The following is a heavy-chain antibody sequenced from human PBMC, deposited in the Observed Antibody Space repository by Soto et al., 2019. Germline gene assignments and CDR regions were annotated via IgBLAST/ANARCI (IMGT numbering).Heavy chain of an antibody. J-gene: IGHJ4*02. CDR2: ISGSGDST. V-gene: IGHV3-23*01. D-gene: IGHD1-7*01. CDR1: GFTFSSHA. CDR3: AKDWELELRHISYFDY. Sequence: GGSLRLSCAVSGFTFSSHAMSWVRQAPGKGLECVSTISGSGDSTYYADSVKGRFTISRDKSKNTLYLQMNSLRAEDTAVYYCAKDWELELRHISYFDYWGQGTLVTVSS.